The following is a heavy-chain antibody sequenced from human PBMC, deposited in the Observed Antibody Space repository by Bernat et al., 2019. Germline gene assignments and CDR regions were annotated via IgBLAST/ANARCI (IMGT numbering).Heavy chain of an antibody. J-gene: IGHJ4*02. Sequence: QVQLVESGGGVVQPGRSLRLSCAASGFTFNNYGMHWVRQVPGKGLALLAVIWYDGNNKYYADSVKGRFTISRDNSKKTLYLQMNSLGAEDTAVYYFDRLGSSWSFEYWGKGTLVTVSS. CDR2: IWYDGNNK. D-gene: IGHD6-13*01. V-gene: IGHV3-33*01. CDR3: DRLGSSWSFEY. CDR1: GFTFNNYG.